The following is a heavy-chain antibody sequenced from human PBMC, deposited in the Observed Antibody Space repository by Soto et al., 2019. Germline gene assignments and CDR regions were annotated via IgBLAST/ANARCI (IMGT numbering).Heavy chain of an antibody. CDR3: ARWGIAAADHKPFDY. V-gene: IGHV3-48*01. CDR2: ISSSSSTI. D-gene: IGHD6-13*01. J-gene: IGHJ4*02. Sequence: PGGSLRLSCAASGFTFSSYSMNWVRQAPGKGLEWVSYISSSSSTIYYADSVKGRFTISRDNAKNSLYLQMNSLRAEDTAVYYCARWGIAAADHKPFDYWGQGTLVTVSS. CDR1: GFTFSSYS.